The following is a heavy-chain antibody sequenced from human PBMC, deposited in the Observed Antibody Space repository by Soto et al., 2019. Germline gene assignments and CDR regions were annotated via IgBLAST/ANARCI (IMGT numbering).Heavy chain of an antibody. CDR2: KGYDGSNK. D-gene: IGHD6-19*01. Sequence: GGSLRLSCAASGFTFSSYGMHWVRQAPGKGLEWVAVKGYDGSNKYYADSVKGRFTISRDNSKNTLYLQMNSLRAEDTAVYYCAREPTGYSSGWYFSNYYYMDVWGKGTTVTVSS. CDR3: AREPTGYSSGWYFSNYYYMDV. V-gene: IGHV3-33*01. J-gene: IGHJ6*03. CDR1: GFTFSSYG.